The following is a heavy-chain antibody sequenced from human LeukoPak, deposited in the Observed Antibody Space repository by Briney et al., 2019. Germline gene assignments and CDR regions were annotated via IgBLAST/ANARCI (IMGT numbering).Heavy chain of an antibody. CDR2: IYYSGST. CDR3: ARRNDKRYYDSSGYYYPEVWFDP. CDR1: GGSINSSRYY. D-gene: IGHD3-22*01. J-gene: IGHJ5*02. Sequence: SETLSLTCTVSGGSINSSRYYWGWIRQPPGKGLEWIGSIYYSGSTYYNPSLKSRVTISVDTSKNQFSLKLSSVTAADTAVYYCARRNDKRYYDSSGYYYPEVWFDPWGQGTLVTVSS. V-gene: IGHV4-39*07.